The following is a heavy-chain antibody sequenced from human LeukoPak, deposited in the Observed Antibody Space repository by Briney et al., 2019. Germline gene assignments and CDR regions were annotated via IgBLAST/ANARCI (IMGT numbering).Heavy chain of an antibody. J-gene: IGHJ5*02. V-gene: IGHV4-39*07. CDR1: GGSIRSGSDY. Sequence: SQTLSLTCSVSGGSIRSGSDYWSWIRQPPGKGLEWIGEINHSGSTNYNPSLKSRVTISVDTSKNQFSLKLSSVTAADTAVYYCARGRSSSWYASWFDPWGQGTLVTVSS. CDR3: ARGRSSSWYASWFDP. D-gene: IGHD6-13*01. CDR2: INHSGST.